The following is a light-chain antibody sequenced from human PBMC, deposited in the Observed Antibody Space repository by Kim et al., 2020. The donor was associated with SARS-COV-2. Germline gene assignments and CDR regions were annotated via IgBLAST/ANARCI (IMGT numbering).Light chain of an antibody. J-gene: IGLJ1*01. CDR1: NLGNKY. CDR2: QDA. V-gene: IGLV3-1*01. CDR3: QAWDTTTAV. Sequence: SVYLGQTATITCSGDNLGNKYTSWYQQRPGQSPIMVIYQDAKRPSGIPERFSGSNSGNTATLTISGTQAIDAADYYCQAWDTTTAVFGTGTKVTVL.